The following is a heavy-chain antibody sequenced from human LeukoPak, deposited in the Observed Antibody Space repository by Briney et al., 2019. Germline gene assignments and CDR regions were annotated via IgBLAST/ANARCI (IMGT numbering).Heavy chain of an antibody. CDR2: INHSGST. CDR1: GGSFSGYY. D-gene: IGHD6-13*01. Sequence: SSETLSLTCAVYGGSFSGYYWSWIRQPPGKGLEWIGEINHSGSTNYNPSLKSRVTISVDTSKNQFSLKLSSVTAADTAVYYCASGSLYGYSSSWYVPWFDPWGQGTLVTVSS. CDR3: ASGSLYGYSSSWYVPWFDP. J-gene: IGHJ5*02. V-gene: IGHV4-34*01.